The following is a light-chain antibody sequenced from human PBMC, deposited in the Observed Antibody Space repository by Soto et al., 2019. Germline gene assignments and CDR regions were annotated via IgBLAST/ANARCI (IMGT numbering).Light chain of an antibody. CDR2: KAS. Sequence: DIQMTQSPSTLSASVGDRVTITCRASQSISSWLAWYKQKPGKAPKLLIYKASSLESGVPSRFSGSGSGTEFTLTISSLQPDDFATYYCQQYNSYSLTFCGGTKVEIK. V-gene: IGKV1-5*03. CDR1: QSISSW. CDR3: QQYNSYSLT. J-gene: IGKJ4*01.